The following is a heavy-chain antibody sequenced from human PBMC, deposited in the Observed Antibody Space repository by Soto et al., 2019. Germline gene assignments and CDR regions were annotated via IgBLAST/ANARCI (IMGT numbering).Heavy chain of an antibody. CDR1: GGSFSGYY. D-gene: IGHD3-3*01. CDR3: ARGRASIRFLEWFHMDV. V-gene: IGHV4-34*01. Sequence: SETLSLTCAVYGGSFSGYYWSWIRQPPGKGLEWIGEINHSGSTNYNPSLKSRVTISVDTSKNLFSLKLSSVTAADTAVYYCARGRASIRFLEWFHMDVWGQGTTVTVSS. J-gene: IGHJ6*02. CDR2: INHSGST.